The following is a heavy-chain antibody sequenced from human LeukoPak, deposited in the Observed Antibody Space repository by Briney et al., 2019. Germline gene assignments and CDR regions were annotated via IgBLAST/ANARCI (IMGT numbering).Heavy chain of an antibody. V-gene: IGHV3-74*01. D-gene: IGHD3-9*01. J-gene: IGHJ2*01. CDR1: GFTFSSYG. CDR3: AGSDTTGYSPREWDYWYFDL. CDR2: INSDGSST. Sequence: GGSLRLSCAASGFTFSSYGLHWVRQAPGKGLVWVSRINSDGSSTSYADSVKGRFTISRDNAKNTLYLQMNSLRAEDTAVYYCAGSDTTGYSPREWDYWYFDLWGRGTLVTVSS.